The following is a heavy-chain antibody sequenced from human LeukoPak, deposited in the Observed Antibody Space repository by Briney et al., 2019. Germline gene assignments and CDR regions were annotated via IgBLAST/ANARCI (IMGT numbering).Heavy chain of an antibody. CDR1: GFTFSTYW. CDR3: ARDLNWETY. V-gene: IGHV3-7*01. CDR2: IKPDGSQI. Sequence: GGSLRLSCAASGFTFSTYWMNWVRQAPGKGLEWVANIKPDGSQIYYVDSVKGRLTISRDNAKNSLYLQMNSLRAEDTAVYYCARDLNWETYWGQGTLVTVSS. D-gene: IGHD7-27*01. J-gene: IGHJ4*02.